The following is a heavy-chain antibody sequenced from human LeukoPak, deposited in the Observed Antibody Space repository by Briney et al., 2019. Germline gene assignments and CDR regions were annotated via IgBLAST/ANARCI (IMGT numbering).Heavy chain of an antibody. CDR1: GFPFNTYS. J-gene: IGHJ4*02. V-gene: IGHV3-21*01. D-gene: IGHD5-18*01. Sequence: GSLRLSCAASGFPFNTYSMNWVRQAPGKGLEWVSSISSNSNYISYADSVKGRFTISRDNAKNSLYLQVNSLRAEDTAVYYCARASLGAGYRFDYWGQGTLVTVSS. CDR2: ISSNSNYI. CDR3: ARASLGAGYRFDY.